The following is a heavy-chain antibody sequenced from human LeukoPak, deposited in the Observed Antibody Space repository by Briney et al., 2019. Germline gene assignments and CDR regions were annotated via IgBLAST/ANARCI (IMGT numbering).Heavy chain of an antibody. Sequence: GGSLRLSCAASGFTFSSYAMSWFRQAPGKGLEWVSLISGIGAGTYYADSVKGRFTISRDNSKNTLYLQMISLRAEDTAVYYCARKGRGNYYFDYWGQGNLVTVSS. D-gene: IGHD1-7*01. CDR2: ISGIGAGT. CDR1: GFTFSSYA. V-gene: IGHV3-23*01. CDR3: ARKGRGNYYFDY. J-gene: IGHJ4*02.